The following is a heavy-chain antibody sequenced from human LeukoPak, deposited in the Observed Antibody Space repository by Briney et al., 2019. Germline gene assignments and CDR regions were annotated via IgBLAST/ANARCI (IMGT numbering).Heavy chain of an antibody. CDR3: ARESGSYLWRSWLNP. Sequence: SETLSLTCTVSGDSISSGSYYRSWIRQPAGKELEWIGRIYTTGSTNYNPSLKGRVTISIDTSKNQFSLKVISVTAADTAIYYCARESGSYLWRSWLNPWGQGTLVTVSS. D-gene: IGHD3-16*01. V-gene: IGHV4-61*02. CDR1: GDSISSGSYY. J-gene: IGHJ5*02. CDR2: IYTTGST.